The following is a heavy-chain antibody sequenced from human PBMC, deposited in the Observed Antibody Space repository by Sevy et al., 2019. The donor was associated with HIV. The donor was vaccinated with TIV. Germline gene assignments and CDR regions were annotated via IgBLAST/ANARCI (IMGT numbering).Heavy chain of an antibody. J-gene: IGHJ4*02. CDR3: ARQPRTQLSPFDY. CDR2: IYYSWST. D-gene: IGHD5-18*01. CDR1: GGSISSGGYY. V-gene: IGHV4-31*03. Sequence: SETLSLTCTVSGGSISSGGYYWSWIRQHPGKGLEWIGYIYYSWSTYYNPSLKSRVTISVDTSKNQFSLKLSSVTAADTAVYYCARQPRTQLSPFDYWGQGTLVTVSS.